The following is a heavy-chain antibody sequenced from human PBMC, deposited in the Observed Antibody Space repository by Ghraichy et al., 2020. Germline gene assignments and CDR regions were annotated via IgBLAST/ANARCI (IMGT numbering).Heavy chain of an antibody. Sequence: SQTLSLTSTVSGGSISSYYWSWIRQPPGKGLEWIGYIYYSGSTNYNPSLKSRVTISVDTSKNQFSLKLSSVTAADTAVYYCASYSSSSLSFDYWGQGTLVTVSS. CDR3: ASYSSSSLSFDY. D-gene: IGHD6-6*01. CDR2: IYYSGST. CDR1: GGSISSYY. J-gene: IGHJ4*02. V-gene: IGHV4-59*01.